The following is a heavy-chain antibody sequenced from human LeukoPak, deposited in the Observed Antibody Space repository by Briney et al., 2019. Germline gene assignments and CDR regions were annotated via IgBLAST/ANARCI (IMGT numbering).Heavy chain of an antibody. D-gene: IGHD5-24*01. CDR3: ARAARDGYNSD. Sequence: SETLSLTCTVSGYSISSGCYWGWIRQPPGKGLEWIGSIYPGGSTHYNPSLKSRVTMSIDTSKNQFSLKLSSVTAADTAVYYCARAARDGYNSDWGQGTLVTVSS. CDR2: IYPGGST. CDR1: GYSISSGCY. J-gene: IGHJ4*02. V-gene: IGHV4-38-2*02.